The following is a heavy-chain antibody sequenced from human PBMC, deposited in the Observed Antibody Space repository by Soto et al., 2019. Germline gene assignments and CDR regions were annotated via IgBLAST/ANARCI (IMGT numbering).Heavy chain of an antibody. Sequence: GSMRLSCAAYSFTFKIYDMNWVRQAPGKGLGWVSHISSSGNSIYYADYVKGRSTISRDNGKNSLYLQMDSLRAEDTAVYYCTREYCSSTRCYRGYNYYYDMDVWGPGTTVTVSS. V-gene: IGHV3-48*03. CDR1: SFTFKIYD. J-gene: IGHJ6*02. CDR3: TREYCSSTRCYRGYNYYYDMDV. CDR2: ISSSGNSI. D-gene: IGHD2-2*02.